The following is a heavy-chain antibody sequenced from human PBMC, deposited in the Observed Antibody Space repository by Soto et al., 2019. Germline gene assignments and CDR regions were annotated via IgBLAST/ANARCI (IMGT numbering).Heavy chain of an antibody. V-gene: IGHV4-4*02. CDR2: VHYYGGT. Sequence: PSETLSLTCGVSRGSVSKDNWWSWVRQSPGKGLEWIGEVHYYGGTSYNPSLESRATISVDTSRNEFSLRLTSVTAADTAMYYCTKNSAYALDFWGQG. D-gene: IGHD3-3*01. J-gene: IGHJ4*02. CDR3: TKNSAYALDF. CDR1: RGSVSKDNW.